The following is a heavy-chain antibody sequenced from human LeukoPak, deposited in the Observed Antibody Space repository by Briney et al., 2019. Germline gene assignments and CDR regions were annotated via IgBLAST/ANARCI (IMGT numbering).Heavy chain of an antibody. Sequence: PSETLSLTCTVSGGSISSSSYYWGWIRQPPGKGLEWIGSIYYSGSTYYNPSLKSRVTISVDTSKNQFSLKLSSVTAADTAVYYCATLTGYYKAFDYWGQGTLVTVSS. CDR1: GGSISSSSYY. CDR2: IYYSGST. V-gene: IGHV4-39*01. CDR3: ATLTGYYKAFDY. J-gene: IGHJ4*02. D-gene: IGHD3-9*01.